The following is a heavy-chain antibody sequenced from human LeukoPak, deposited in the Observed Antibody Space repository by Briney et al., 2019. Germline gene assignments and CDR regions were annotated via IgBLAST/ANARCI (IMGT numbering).Heavy chain of an antibody. D-gene: IGHD6-13*01. CDR3: AKRTSGSSWYTSDS. V-gene: IGHV3-23*01. Sequence: GGSLRLSCAASGFTFSSFAMNWVRQAPGKGLEWVSTMSGDATSTYYADSVKGRFTISRDNSKNTLYLQMNSLRADDTAVYYCAKRTSGSSWYTSDSWGQGTLVTVSS. CDR1: GFTFSSFA. CDR2: MSGDATST. J-gene: IGHJ4*02.